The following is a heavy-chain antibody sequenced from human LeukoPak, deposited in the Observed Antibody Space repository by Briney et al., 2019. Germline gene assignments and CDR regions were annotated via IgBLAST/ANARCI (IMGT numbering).Heavy chain of an antibody. J-gene: IGHJ6*02. Sequence: EASVKVSCKASGYTFTSYGISWVRQAPGQGLEWMGWISAYNGNTNYAQKLQGRVTMTTDTSTSTAYMELRSLRSDDTAVYYCASGSCSGGSCYSALGDHYYYYGMDVWSQGTTVTVS. CDR3: ASGSCSGGSCYSALGDHYYYYGMDV. CDR1: GYTFTSYG. D-gene: IGHD2-15*01. CDR2: ISAYNGNT. V-gene: IGHV1-18*01.